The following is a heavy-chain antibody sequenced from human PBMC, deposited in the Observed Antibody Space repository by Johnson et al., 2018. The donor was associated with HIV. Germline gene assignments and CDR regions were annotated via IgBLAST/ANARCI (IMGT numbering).Heavy chain of an antibody. CDR3: TRTAIYGVTHEAFDT. Sequence: QLVESGGGLVQPGGSPRLSCAASQFTFSSYYMNCVRQAPGNGLELVGQVNPNGGSKYLTDSGKDRFNISRDNAKDSLYLQMNSLRADDTAVYHCTRTAIYGVTHEAFDTWGQATMVTVSS. CDR2: VNPNGGSK. J-gene: IGHJ3*02. CDR1: QFTFSSYY. D-gene: IGHD2-21*02. V-gene: IGHV3-25*04.